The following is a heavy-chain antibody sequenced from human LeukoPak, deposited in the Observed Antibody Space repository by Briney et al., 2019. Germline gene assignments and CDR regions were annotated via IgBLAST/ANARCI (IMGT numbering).Heavy chain of an antibody. CDR1: GFTFSSYG. CDR2: ISYDGSNK. J-gene: IGHJ3*02. V-gene: IGHV3-30*18. Sequence: QSGGSLRLSCATSGFTFSSYGMHWVRQAPGKGLEWVAVISYDGSNKYYADSVKGRFTISRDNSKSTLYLQMNSLRAEDTAVYYCAKDPSSEIVVALGAFDIWGQGTMVTVSS. D-gene: IGHD3-22*01. CDR3: AKDPSSEIVVALGAFDI.